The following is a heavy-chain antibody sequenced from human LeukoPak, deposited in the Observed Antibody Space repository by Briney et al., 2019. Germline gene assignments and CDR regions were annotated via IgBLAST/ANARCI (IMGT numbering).Heavy chain of an antibody. CDR2: FDPEDGET. CDR1: GYTPTELS. Sequence: ASVKVSCKVSGYTPTELSMLWARHAPGKGLEWRGGFDPEDGETIYGQKFQRRVTMTEDASTDTAYMELSSLRSKDTAVYYCARDRGEMATIGLGWFDPRGQGTLVNVSS. CDR3: ARDRGEMATIGLGWFDP. V-gene: IGHV1-24*01. D-gene: IGHD5-24*01. J-gene: IGHJ5*02.